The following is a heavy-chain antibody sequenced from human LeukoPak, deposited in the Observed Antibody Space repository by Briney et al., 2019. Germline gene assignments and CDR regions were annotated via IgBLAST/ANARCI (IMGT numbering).Heavy chain of an antibody. Sequence: GGSLRLSCAASGFTFSSYAMSWVRQAPGKGLEWVSAISGSGGSTYYADSVKGRFTISRDNSKNTLYLQMNSLRAEDTAVYYCAKGNFWSGYYHYDYWGQGTLVTVSS. CDR1: GFTFSSYA. D-gene: IGHD3-3*01. V-gene: IGHV3-23*01. J-gene: IGHJ4*02. CDR3: AKGNFWSGYYHYDY. CDR2: ISGSGGST.